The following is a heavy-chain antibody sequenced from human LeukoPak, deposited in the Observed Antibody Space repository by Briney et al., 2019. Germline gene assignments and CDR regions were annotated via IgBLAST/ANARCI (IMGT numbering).Heavy chain of an antibody. Sequence: PGGSLRLSCAASGFTFSDYYMSWIRQAPGKGLEWVSYISSSGSTIYYADSVKGRFTISRDNAKNSLYLQMNSLRAEDTAVYYCASFSSSWTREFDYWGQGTLVTVSS. V-gene: IGHV3-11*04. D-gene: IGHD6-13*01. CDR1: GFTFSDYY. J-gene: IGHJ4*02. CDR2: ISSSGSTI. CDR3: ASFSSSWTREFDY.